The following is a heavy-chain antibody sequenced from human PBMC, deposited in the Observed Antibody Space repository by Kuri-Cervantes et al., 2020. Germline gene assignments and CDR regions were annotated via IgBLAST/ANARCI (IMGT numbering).Heavy chain of an antibody. CDR2: ISYDGSNK. J-gene: IGHJ6*02. CDR1: GFTFSSYA. Sequence: GGSLRLSCAASGFTFSSYAMHWVRQAPGKGLEWVAVISYDGSNKYYADSVKGRLTISRDNAKNSLYLQMSSLRAEDTAVYYCARVVGDCSSSGCWYYGMDVWGQGTTVTVSS. D-gene: IGHD2-2*01. V-gene: IGHV3-30-3*01. CDR3: ARVVGDCSSSGCWYYGMDV.